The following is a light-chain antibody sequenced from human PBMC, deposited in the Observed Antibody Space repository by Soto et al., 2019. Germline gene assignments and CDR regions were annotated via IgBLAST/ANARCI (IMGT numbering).Light chain of an antibody. CDR1: SSNIGSNT. V-gene: IGLV1-44*01. Sequence: QSVLTQPPSASGTPGQRVTISCSGSSSNIGSNTVNWYQQLPGTAPKVLIYSNNQRPSGVPDRFSGSKSGTSASLAIRGRQSEDEDDYYWAAWDDSLNGLFGSGTQLTVL. CDR2: SNN. J-gene: IGLJ6*01. CDR3: AAWDDSLNGL.